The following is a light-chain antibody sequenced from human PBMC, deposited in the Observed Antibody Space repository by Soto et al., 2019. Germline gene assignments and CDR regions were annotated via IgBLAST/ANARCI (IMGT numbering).Light chain of an antibody. CDR2: DVS. CDR1: SSDVGGYNY. Sequence: QSALTQPRSVSGSPGQSVTISCTGTSSDVGGYNYVSWYQQHPGKAPKLMIYDVSKRPSGVPDRFSGSKSGNTASLTISGLQAEDEADYYCCSYAGSLVFGGGTKL. J-gene: IGLJ2*01. CDR3: CSYAGSLV. V-gene: IGLV2-11*01.